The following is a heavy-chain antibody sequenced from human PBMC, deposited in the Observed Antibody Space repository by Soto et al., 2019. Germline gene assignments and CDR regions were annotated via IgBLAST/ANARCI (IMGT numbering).Heavy chain of an antibody. CDR2: IHYSGSA. V-gene: IGHV4-59*12. D-gene: IGHD6-19*01. J-gene: IGHJ5*02. CDR1: GISIIGYY. CDR3: ARGVGGSGLNWFDP. Sequence: SETLSLTCPLSGISIIGYYWTWNRQSPERGLEWIGYIHYSGSANYNPSLNSRLTMSVDRSKSQFSMKLASVTAADTAVYYCARGVGGSGLNWFDPWGQGTLVTVSS.